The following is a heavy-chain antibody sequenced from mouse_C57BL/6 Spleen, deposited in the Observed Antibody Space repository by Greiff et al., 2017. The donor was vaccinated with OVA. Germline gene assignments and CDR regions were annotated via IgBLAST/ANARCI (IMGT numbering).Heavy chain of an antibody. CDR1: GYAFSSSW. V-gene: IGHV1-82*01. CDR3: AREGNHDYFDY. J-gene: IGHJ2*01. Sequence: VQLVESGPELVKPGASVKISCKASGYAFSSSWMNWVKQRPGKGLEWIGRIYPGDGDTNYNGKFKGKATLTADKSSSTAYMQLSSLTSEDSAVYFCAREGNHDYFDYWGQGTTLTVSS. D-gene: IGHD2-1*01. CDR2: IYPGDGDT.